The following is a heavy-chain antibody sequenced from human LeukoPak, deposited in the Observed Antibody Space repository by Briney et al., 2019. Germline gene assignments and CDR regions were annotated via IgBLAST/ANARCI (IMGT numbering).Heavy chain of an antibody. V-gene: IGHV4-39*07. Sequence: PSETLSLTCTVSGGSISSSSYYWGWIRQPPGKGLEWIGRIYYSGSTYYNPSLKSRVTISVDTSKNQFSLKLSSVTAADTAVYYCARVGSSSWYPPYYYMDVWGKGTTVTVSS. J-gene: IGHJ6*03. CDR1: GGSISSSSYY. CDR3: ARVGSSSWYPPYYYMDV. CDR2: IYYSGST. D-gene: IGHD6-13*01.